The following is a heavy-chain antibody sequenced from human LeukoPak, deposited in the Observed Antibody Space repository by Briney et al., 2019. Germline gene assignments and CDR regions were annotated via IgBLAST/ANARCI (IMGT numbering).Heavy chain of an antibody. Sequence: GGSLRLSCAASGFTFSSYSMNWVRQAPGKGLEWVAVISYDGSNKYYADSVKGRFTISRDNSKNTLYLQMDSLRAEDTAVYYCARENQLLWRYYYYYMDVWGKGTTVTVSS. CDR3: ARENQLLWRYYYYYMDV. J-gene: IGHJ6*03. CDR1: GFTFSSYS. D-gene: IGHD2-2*01. V-gene: IGHV3-30*03. CDR2: ISYDGSNK.